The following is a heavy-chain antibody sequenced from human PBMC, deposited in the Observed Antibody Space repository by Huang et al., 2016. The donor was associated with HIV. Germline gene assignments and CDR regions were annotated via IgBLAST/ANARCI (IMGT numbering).Heavy chain of an antibody. CDR2: MGSSSRYI. Sequence: EVQLVESGGGLVKPGGSLRLSCVASGFTFTNYAMTWVRQAPGKGVGWVLAMGSSSRYIYYADSVKGRFTISRDDAKNSLYLQMNSLRAEDTAVYYCARPQGDKVRGIIRSYYYYYGMDVWGRGTTVTVSS. J-gene: IGHJ6*02. CDR1: GFTFTNYA. V-gene: IGHV3-21*06. CDR3: ARPQGDKVRGIIRSYYYYYGMDV. D-gene: IGHD3-10*01.